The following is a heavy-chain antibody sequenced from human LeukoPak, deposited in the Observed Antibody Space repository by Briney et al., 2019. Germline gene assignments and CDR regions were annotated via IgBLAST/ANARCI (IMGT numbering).Heavy chain of an antibody. J-gene: IGHJ5*02. V-gene: IGHV1-18*01. D-gene: IGHD6-13*01. CDR2: ISAYNGYT. Sequence: ASVKVSCKASGYTFTSYGISWVRQAPGQGLEWMGWISAYNGYTDYAQNLQGRVTMTTDTSTSTAYMELRSLRSDDTAVYYCARGRSSWSWFDPWGQGTLVTVSS. CDR3: ARGRSSWSWFDP. CDR1: GYTFTSYG.